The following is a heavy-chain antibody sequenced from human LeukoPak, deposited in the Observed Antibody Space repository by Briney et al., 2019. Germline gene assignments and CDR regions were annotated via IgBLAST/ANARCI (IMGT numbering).Heavy chain of an antibody. Sequence: GGSLRLSCAASGFTFDDYAMHWVRQAPGKGLEWVSLITWDGGTTYYGDSVKGRFTISRDNSKNSLYLQMNSLRADDTALYYCAKDGIQPYYYYMDVWGKGTTVTVSS. CDR3: AKDGIQPYYYYMDV. D-gene: IGHD5-18*01. CDR2: ITWDGGTT. V-gene: IGHV3-43D*03. J-gene: IGHJ6*03. CDR1: GFTFDDYA.